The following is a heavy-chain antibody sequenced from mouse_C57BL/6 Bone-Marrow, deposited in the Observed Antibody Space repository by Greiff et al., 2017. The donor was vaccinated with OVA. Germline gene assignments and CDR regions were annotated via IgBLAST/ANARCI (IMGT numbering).Heavy chain of an antibody. CDR3: ATGGVSFDY. CDR1: GYTFTSYG. Sequence: VKVVESGAELARPGASVKLSCKASGYTFTSYGISWVKQRTGQGLEWIGEIYPRSGNTYYNEKFKGKATLTADKSSSTAYMELRSLTSEDSAVYFCATGGVSFDYWGQGTTLTVSS. V-gene: IGHV1-81*01. D-gene: IGHD4-1*01. J-gene: IGHJ2*01. CDR2: IYPRSGNT.